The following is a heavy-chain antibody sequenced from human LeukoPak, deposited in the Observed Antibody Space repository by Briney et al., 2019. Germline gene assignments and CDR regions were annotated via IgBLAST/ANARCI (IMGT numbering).Heavy chain of an antibody. CDR1: GFTFSSYS. D-gene: IGHD2-21*02. J-gene: IGHJ4*02. CDR3: ARDALAYCGGDCPTPADY. Sequence: GGSLRLSCAASGFTFSSYSMNWVRQAPGKGLEWVSYISSSSSTIYYADSVKGRFTISRDNAKNSLYLQMNSLRAEDTAVYYCARDALAYCGGDCPTPADYWGQGTLVTVSS. V-gene: IGHV3-48*01. CDR2: ISSSSSTI.